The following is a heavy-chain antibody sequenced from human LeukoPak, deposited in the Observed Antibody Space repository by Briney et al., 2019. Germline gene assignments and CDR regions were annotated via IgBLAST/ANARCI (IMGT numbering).Heavy chain of an antibody. Sequence: GGSLRLSCAASGFTFSSYWMHWVRQAPGKGLEWVSAISGSGGSTYYADSVKGRLTISRDNSKNTLYLQMNSLRAEDTAVYYCAKGSSYGNNYYYGMDVWGQGTTVTVSS. D-gene: IGHD2/OR15-2a*01. CDR2: ISGSGGST. V-gene: IGHV3-23*01. J-gene: IGHJ6*02. CDR3: AKGSSYGNNYYYGMDV. CDR1: GFTFSSYW.